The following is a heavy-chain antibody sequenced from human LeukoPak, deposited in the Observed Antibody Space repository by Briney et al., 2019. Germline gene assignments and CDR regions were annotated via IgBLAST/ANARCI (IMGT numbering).Heavy chain of an antibody. CDR1: GGSISSSSYY. D-gene: IGHD1-14*01. Sequence: SETLSLTCTVSGGSISSSSYYWGWIRQPPGKGLEWIGSIYYSGSTYYNPSLKSRVTISVDTSKNQYSLKLSSVTAADTAVYYCARNNATFDYWGQGTLVTVSS. V-gene: IGHV4-39*01. J-gene: IGHJ4*02. CDR3: ARNNATFDY. CDR2: IYYSGST.